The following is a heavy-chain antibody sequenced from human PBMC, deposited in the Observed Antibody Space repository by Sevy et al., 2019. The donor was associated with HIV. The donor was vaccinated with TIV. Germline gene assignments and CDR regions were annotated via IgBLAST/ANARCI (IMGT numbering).Heavy chain of an antibody. CDR2: ISSTGNFE. Sequence: GGSLRLSCSASGFRLNTYAMHWVRQAPGKGLEWVSVISSTGNFESYAASVKGRFTISKDNSKNTVSQQMNSLRPEDTAMYYCARDAGYTTKFHPLHWGQGTLVTVSS. V-gene: IGHV3-30*04. CDR1: GFRLNTYA. J-gene: IGHJ4*02. D-gene: IGHD5-12*01. CDR3: ARDAGYTTKFHPLH.